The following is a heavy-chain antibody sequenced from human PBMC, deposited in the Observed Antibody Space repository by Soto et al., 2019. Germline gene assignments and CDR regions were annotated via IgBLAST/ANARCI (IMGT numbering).Heavy chain of an antibody. CDR1: GGSFSGYY. V-gene: IGHV4-34*01. CDR3: ARGGLVRDGYNYYWFDP. Sequence: SETLSLTCAVYGGSFSGYYWSWIRQPPGKGLEWIGEINHSGSTNYNPSLKSRVTISVDTSKNQFSLKLSSVTAADTAVYYCARGGLVRDGYNYYWFDPWGQGTLVTVS. J-gene: IGHJ5*02. D-gene: IGHD5-12*01. CDR2: INHSGST.